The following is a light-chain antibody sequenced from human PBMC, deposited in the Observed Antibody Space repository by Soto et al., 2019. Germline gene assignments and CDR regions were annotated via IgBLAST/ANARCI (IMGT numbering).Light chain of an antibody. Sequence: AIQMTQSPSSLSASVGDRVTITCRASQGIRNDLGCYQQKPGKAPKLLIYAASNLEGGVPSRFSGSGSGTDFTLTISSRRPEDFATYYCLQDYNYPRTFGQGNKVEIK. CDR3: LQDYNYPRT. V-gene: IGKV1-6*01. J-gene: IGKJ1*01. CDR1: QGIRND. CDR2: AAS.